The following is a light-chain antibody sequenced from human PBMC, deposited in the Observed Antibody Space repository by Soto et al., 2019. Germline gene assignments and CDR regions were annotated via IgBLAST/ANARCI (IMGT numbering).Light chain of an antibody. V-gene: IGKV3-15*01. J-gene: IGKJ4*01. CDR1: QSVSSN. CDR3: QQYNNWPPLT. CDR2: GAS. Sequence: EIVMTQSPATLSVSPGERATLSCRASQSVSSNVAWYQQKPGQAPRLLIYGASTRATGIPARFSGSGSGTESTLTISSLQSEDFAVYYCQQYNNWPPLTFGGGTKVEI.